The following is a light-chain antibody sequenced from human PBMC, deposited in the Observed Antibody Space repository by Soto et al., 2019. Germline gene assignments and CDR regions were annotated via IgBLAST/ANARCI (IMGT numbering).Light chain of an antibody. CDR1: QSLLYNSNNKNY. V-gene: IGKV4-1*01. Sequence: DIVMTQSPESLAVSRGERATINCKASQSLLYNSNNKNYLAWYQQKPGQRPKLLVYWSSTRESGVPDRFSGSGSGTDFILTITSLQAEYVAFCYCQHYYATLYTFGQWTKLEIK. CDR3: QHYYATLYT. J-gene: IGKJ2*01. CDR2: WSS.